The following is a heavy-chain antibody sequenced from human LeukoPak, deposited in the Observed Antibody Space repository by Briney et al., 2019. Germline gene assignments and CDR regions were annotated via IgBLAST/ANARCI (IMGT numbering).Heavy chain of an antibody. V-gene: IGHV5-51*01. CDR1: GYSFTSYW. Sequence: GESLKISCKGSGYSFTSYWIGWVRQMPGKGLEWMGIIYPGDSDTRYSPSFQGQVTISAHKSITTPYLQWSSLKASDTPIYYCGRHALAMVFDAFDIWGQGTMVTVSS. D-gene: IGHD5-18*01. CDR2: IYPGDSDT. CDR3: GRHALAMVFDAFDI. J-gene: IGHJ3*02.